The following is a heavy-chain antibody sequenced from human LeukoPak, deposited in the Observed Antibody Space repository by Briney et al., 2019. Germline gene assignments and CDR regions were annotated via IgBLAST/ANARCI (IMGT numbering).Heavy chain of an antibody. Sequence: SETLSLTCTDSGGSISSYYWSWIRQPPGKGLEWIGYIYYSGSTNYNPSLKSRVTISVDTSKNQFSLKLGSVTAADTAVYYCARARESSGWSYFGYWGQGTLVTVSS. V-gene: IGHV4-59*08. CDR3: ARARESSGWSYFGY. CDR2: IYYSGST. CDR1: GGSISSYY. D-gene: IGHD6-19*01. J-gene: IGHJ4*02.